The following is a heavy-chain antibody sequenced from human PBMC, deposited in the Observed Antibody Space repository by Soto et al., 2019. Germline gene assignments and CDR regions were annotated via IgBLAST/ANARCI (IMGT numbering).Heavy chain of an antibody. J-gene: IGHJ4*02. CDR1: GYSITSSSHY. Sequence: QLQLQKSGPGLVKPSETLSLTCTVSGYSITSSSHYWGWIRQPPGKGLECIANIYYDGNTYYNPSLKSRVAISLDTSKNQFSLRLNSVTAADTAVYYCARSSIEPRVFMYPFDSWGQGTLVTVSS. D-gene: IGHD6-6*01. CDR3: ARSSIEPRVFMYPFDS. V-gene: IGHV4-39*01. CDR2: IYYDGNT.